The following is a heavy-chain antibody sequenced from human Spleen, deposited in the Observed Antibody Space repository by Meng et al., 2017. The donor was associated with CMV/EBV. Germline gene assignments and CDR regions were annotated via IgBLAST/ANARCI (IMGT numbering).Heavy chain of an antibody. Sequence: SETLSLTCTVSGGSISSYYWSWIRQPPGKGLEWIGYIYYSGSSNYNPSLKRRVTISVDTSKNQFSLNLSSVTAADTAVYYCARDRGRYCSSTSCYGNWFDPWGQGTLVTVSS. CDR3: ARDRGRYCSSTSCYGNWFDP. CDR1: GGSISSYY. V-gene: IGHV4-59*01. D-gene: IGHD2-2*01. J-gene: IGHJ5*02. CDR2: IYYSGSS.